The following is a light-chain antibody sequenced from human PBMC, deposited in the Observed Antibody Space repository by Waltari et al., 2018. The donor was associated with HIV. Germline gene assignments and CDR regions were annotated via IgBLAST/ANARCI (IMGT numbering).Light chain of an antibody. J-gene: IGLJ3*02. CDR1: SSDIGGYNY. Sequence: QSALTQPASVSGSPGQSITISYTGTSSDIGGYNYVSWHQHHPGRAPKLIIFEVSNRPSGVSNRFSGSKSCNTASLIISGLLAEDDADYYCSSYTSGTTWVFGGGTKLTVL. CDR2: EVS. V-gene: IGLV2-14*01. CDR3: SSYTSGTTWV.